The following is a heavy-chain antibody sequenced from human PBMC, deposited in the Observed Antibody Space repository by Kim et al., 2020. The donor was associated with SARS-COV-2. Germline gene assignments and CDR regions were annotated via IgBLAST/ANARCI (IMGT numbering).Heavy chain of an antibody. V-gene: IGHV3-49*02. J-gene: IGHJ5*02. D-gene: IGHD3-9*01. CDR3: TRDWGDILTGYYLT. Sequence: AASVKGRFTISRDDFKSIAYLQMNSLKTEDTAVYYCTRDWGDILTGYYLTWGQGTLVTVSS.